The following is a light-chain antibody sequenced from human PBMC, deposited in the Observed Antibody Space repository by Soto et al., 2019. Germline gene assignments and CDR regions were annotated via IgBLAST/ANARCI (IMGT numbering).Light chain of an antibody. CDR2: DVS. Sequence: EIVLTQSPATLSSSPGERVTLSCRASQIVSNSLAWYQQKPGQPPRLLIYDVSKRATGIPARFSGSGSGTDFTLTITSQEPEDFTVYYCHHYETFGQGTKVDIK. CDR3: HHYET. J-gene: IGKJ1*01. V-gene: IGKV3-11*01. CDR1: QIVSNS.